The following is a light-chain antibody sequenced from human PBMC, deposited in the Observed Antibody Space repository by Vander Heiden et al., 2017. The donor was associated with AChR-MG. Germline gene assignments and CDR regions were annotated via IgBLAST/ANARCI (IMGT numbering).Light chain of an antibody. J-gene: IGLJ3*02. CDR2: TNN. CDR1: SSNIGINT. CDR3: AAWDDRLNGPV. V-gene: IGLV1-44*01. Sequence: QSVLTQPPSASGTPGQRVTISCSGSSSNIGINTVNWYQQLPGTAPKLLIYTNNQRPSGVPDRFSGSKSGTSASLAISGLQSEDGADYYCAAWDDRLNGPVFGGGTKLTVL.